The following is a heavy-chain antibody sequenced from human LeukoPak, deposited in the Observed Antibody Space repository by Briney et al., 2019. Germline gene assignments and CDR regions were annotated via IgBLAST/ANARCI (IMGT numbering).Heavy chain of an antibody. CDR1: GGSISSYY. J-gene: IGHJ3*02. CDR3: ARPRGYSYGWDAFDI. V-gene: IGHV4-59*08. D-gene: IGHD5-18*01. Sequence: SETLSLTCTASGGSISSYYWSWIRQPPGKGLEWIGYIYYSGSTNYNPSLKSRVTISVDTSKNQFSLKLSSVTAADTAVYYCARPRGYSYGWDAFDIWGQGTMVTVSS. CDR2: IYYSGST.